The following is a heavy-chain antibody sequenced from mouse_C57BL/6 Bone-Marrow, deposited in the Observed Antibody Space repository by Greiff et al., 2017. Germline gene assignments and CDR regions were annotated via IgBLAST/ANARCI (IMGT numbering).Heavy chain of an antibody. CDR3: ARQGTRYFDV. D-gene: IGHD3-3*01. J-gene: IGHJ1*03. V-gene: IGHV5-6*02. Sequence: EVMLVESGGDLVKPGGSLKLSCAASGFTFSSYGLSWVRPTPDKRLAWVATISSGGSYTYYPASVKGRFTISRDNAKNTLYLQMSSLKSEDTAMYYCARQGTRYFDVWGTGTTVTVAS. CDR1: GFTFSSYG. CDR2: ISSGGSYT.